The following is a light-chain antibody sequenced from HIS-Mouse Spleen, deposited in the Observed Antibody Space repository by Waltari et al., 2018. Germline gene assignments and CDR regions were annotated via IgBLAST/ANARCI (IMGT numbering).Light chain of an antibody. J-gene: IGLJ1*01. V-gene: IGLV2-14*03. CDR3: SSYTSSSTYV. CDR1: SSDVVVYNY. CDR2: DVS. Sequence: QSALTHPASVSGSLGQSFTISCTGTSSDVVVYNYVSWYQQHPGKAPKLMIYDVSNRPSGVSNRFSGSKSGNTASLTISGLQAEDEADYYCSSYTSSSTYVFGTGTKVTVL.